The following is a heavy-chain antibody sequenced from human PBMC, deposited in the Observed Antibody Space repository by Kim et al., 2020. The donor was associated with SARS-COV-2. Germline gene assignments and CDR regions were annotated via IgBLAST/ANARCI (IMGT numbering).Heavy chain of an antibody. Sequence: ASVKVSCKTSGHFFTRDSIHWVRQAPGQGLEWMGGIDCGNGNTIYSQKFQGRVTFTTDTSASTAYMELSFLRSEDSAVYYCVGGFYFDYWGQGTLVTVSS. CDR1: GHFFTRDS. V-gene: IGHV1-3*01. CDR2: IDCGNGNT. CDR3: VGGFYFDY. J-gene: IGHJ4*02. D-gene: IGHD3-16*01.